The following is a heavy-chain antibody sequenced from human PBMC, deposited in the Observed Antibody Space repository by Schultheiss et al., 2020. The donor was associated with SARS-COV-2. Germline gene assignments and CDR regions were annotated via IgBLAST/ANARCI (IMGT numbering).Heavy chain of an antibody. J-gene: IGHJ6*03. Sequence: GESLKISCAASGFTFSSYAMSWVRQAPGKGLVWVSRINSDGSSTSYADSVKGRFTISRDNSKNTLYLQMNSLRAEDTAVYYCARDTVTTGAYYYYYYMDVWGKGTTVTVSS. V-gene: IGHV3-74*01. D-gene: IGHD4-11*01. CDR1: GFTFSSYA. CDR2: INSDGSST. CDR3: ARDTVTTGAYYYYYYMDV.